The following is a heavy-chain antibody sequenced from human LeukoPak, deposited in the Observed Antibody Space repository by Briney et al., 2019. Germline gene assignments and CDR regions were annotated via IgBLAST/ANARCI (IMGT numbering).Heavy chain of an antibody. CDR1: GGSISSSSYY. CDR2: IYYSGST. V-gene: IGHV4-39*07. CDR3: ARDGGGEAP. Sequence: PSETLSLTCTVSGGSISSSSYYWGWIRQPPGKGLVWIGSIYYSGSTYYNPSLKSRVTISVDTSKNQFSLKLSSVTAADTAVYYCARDGGGEAPWGQGTLVTVSS. D-gene: IGHD3-16*01. J-gene: IGHJ4*02.